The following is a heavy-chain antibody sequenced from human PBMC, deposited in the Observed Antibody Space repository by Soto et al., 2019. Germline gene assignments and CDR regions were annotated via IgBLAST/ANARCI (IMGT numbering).Heavy chain of an antibody. Sequence: PSETLSLTCTVSGGSISSYYWSWIRQPPGKGLEWIGYIYYSGSTNYNPSPKSRVTISVDTSKNQFSLKLSSVTAADTAVYYCARGYYYDSSGIIDYWGQGTLVTVSS. CDR3: ARGYYYDSSGIIDY. J-gene: IGHJ4*02. CDR1: GGSISSYY. V-gene: IGHV4-59*01. D-gene: IGHD3-22*01. CDR2: IYYSGST.